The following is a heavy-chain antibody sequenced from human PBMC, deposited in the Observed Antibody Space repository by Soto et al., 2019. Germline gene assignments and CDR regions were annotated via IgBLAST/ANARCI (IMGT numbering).Heavy chain of an antibody. D-gene: IGHD1-1*01. CDR2: ISSDGSET. J-gene: IGHJ4*02. CDR3: AREMPTNLPYFDL. Sequence: VHLVQSGGGVVQPGRSLRLSCAASGFLFNNYGMHWVRQAPGKGLEWVAVISSDGSETYYGDSAKGRFTISRDNSKRSLYLQMDSLTVDDTAVYYCAREMPTNLPYFDLWGQGTLVTVSS. V-gene: IGHV3-30*03. CDR1: GFLFNNYG.